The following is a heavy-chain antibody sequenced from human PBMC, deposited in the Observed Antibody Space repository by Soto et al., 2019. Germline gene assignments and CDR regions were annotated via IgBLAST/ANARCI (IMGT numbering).Heavy chain of an antibody. J-gene: IGHJ4*02. CDR3: ARHVYGDYPYFDY. CDR2: IYYSGST. V-gene: IGHV4-39*01. D-gene: IGHD4-17*01. CDR1: GGSISSSSYY. Sequence: SETLSLTCTVSGGSISSSSYYWGWIRQPPGKGLEWIGSIYYSGSTYYNPSLKSRVTISVDTSKNQFSLKLSSVTAADTAVYYCARHVYGDYPYFDYWGQGTLVTVSS.